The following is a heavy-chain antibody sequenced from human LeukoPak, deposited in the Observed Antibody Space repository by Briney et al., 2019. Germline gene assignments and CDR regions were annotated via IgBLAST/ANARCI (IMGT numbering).Heavy chain of an antibody. D-gene: IGHD3-10*01. CDR1: GYTFTGYY. CDR3: AGVGTMVRGATYYYYYYYMDV. J-gene: IGHJ6*03. CDR2: INPNSGGT. Sequence: ASVKVPCKASGYTFTGYYMHWVRQAPGQELEWMGWINPNSGGTNYAQKFQGRVTMTRDTSISTAYMELSRLRSDDTAVYYCAGVGTMVRGATYYYYYYYMDVWGKGTTVTVSS. V-gene: IGHV1-2*02.